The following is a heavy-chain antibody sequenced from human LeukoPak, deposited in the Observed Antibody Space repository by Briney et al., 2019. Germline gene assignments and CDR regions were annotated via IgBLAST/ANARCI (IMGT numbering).Heavy chain of an antibody. CDR3: ARTPSIVGATSCSDY. J-gene: IGHJ4*02. CDR1: GYTFTSYG. CDR2: ISAYNGNT. Sequence: ASVKVSCKASGYTFTSYGISWVRQAPGQGLEWMGWISAYNGNTNYAQKLQGRVTMTTDTSTSTAYMELRSLRSDDTAVYYCARTPSIVGATSCSDYWGQGTLVTVSS. V-gene: IGHV1-18*01. D-gene: IGHD1-26*01.